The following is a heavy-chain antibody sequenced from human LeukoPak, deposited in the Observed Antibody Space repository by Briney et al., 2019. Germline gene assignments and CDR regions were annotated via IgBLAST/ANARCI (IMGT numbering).Heavy chain of an antibody. J-gene: IGHJ6*02. CDR2: INHSGST. CDR1: GGSFSGYY. D-gene: IGHD5-18*01. V-gene: IGHV4-34*01. CDR3: ARGRGYSYGYPNYYYYGMDV. Sequence: SETLSLTCAVYGGSFSGYYWSWIRQPPGKGLEWIGEINHSGSTNYNPSLKSRVTISVDTPKNQFSLKLSSVTAADTAVYYCARGRGYSYGYPNYYYYGMDVWGQGTTVTVSS.